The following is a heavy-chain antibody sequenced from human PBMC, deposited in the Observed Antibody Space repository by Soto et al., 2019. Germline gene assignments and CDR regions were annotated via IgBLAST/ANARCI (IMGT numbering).Heavy chain of an antibody. V-gene: IGHV3-30*18. J-gene: IGHJ4*02. D-gene: IGHD3-3*01. CDR1: GFTFSSYG. CDR2: ISYDGSNK. Sequence: PGGSLRLSCAASGFTFSSYGMHWVRQAPGKGLEWVAFISYDGSNKYYADSVKGRFTISRDNSKNTLYLQMNSLRAEDTAVYYCAKEPGAGYEFWSGYYDYWGQRNLVTVSX. CDR3: AKEPGAGYEFWSGYYDY.